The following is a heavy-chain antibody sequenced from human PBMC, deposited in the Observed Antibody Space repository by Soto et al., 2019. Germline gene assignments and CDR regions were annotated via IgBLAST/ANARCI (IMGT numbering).Heavy chain of an antibody. V-gene: IGHV3-53*01. CDR2: IYSGGST. J-gene: IGHJ4*02. Sequence: GGSLRLSCAASGFTVSSNYMSWVRQAPGKGLEWVSVIYSGGSTYYADSVKGRFTISRDNSKNTLYLQMNSLRAEDTAVYYCASQTGYSSSWAFDYWGQGTLVTVSS. CDR1: GFTVSSNY. CDR3: ASQTGYSSSWAFDY. D-gene: IGHD6-13*01.